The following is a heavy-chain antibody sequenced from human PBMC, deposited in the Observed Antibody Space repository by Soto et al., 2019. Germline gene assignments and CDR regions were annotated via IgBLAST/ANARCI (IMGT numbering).Heavy chain of an antibody. CDR2: IAFTGSAT. V-gene: IGHV3-23*01. Sequence: EGSLRLSCATSGFTYHDYAQSWVRQAPGKGLEWVSAIAFTGSATYYADSVKGRFTISRDNSKNIVYLQMNSLRVDDTALYYCVKEVETVRLVACARWGQGTQVTVSS. J-gene: IGHJ4*02. CDR3: VKEVETVRLVACAR. D-gene: IGHD5-18*01. CDR1: GFTYHDYA.